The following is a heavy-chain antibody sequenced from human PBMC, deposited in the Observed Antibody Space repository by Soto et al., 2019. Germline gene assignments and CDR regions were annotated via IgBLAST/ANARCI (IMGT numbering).Heavy chain of an antibody. CDR3: ARGEQYSGRIFDY. CDR1: GDSVSSNSAG. V-gene: IGHV6-1*01. CDR2: TYYRSKWYY. Sequence: SQTFSLTCAITGDSVSSNSAGWSWVRQSPSRGLEWLGRTYYRSKWYYEYAVSVRGRITINPDTSKNQYSLQLNSVTPEDTAVYFCARGEQYSGRIFDYWGQGTLVTVSS. D-gene: IGHD1-26*01. J-gene: IGHJ4*01.